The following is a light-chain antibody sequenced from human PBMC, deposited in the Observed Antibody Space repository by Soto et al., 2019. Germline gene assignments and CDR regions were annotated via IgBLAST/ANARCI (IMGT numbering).Light chain of an antibody. V-gene: IGKV3-20*01. CDR3: QQYGSSPPIT. J-gene: IGKJ5*01. CDR1: QSVISTY. Sequence: IVLTQSPGTLSLSPGERATLSCRASQSVISTYLAWYQQKPGQAPRLLIYGASRRATGIPDRFSGSGSGTDFTLTISRLEPEDFAVYYCQQYGSSPPITFGQGTRLEIK. CDR2: GAS.